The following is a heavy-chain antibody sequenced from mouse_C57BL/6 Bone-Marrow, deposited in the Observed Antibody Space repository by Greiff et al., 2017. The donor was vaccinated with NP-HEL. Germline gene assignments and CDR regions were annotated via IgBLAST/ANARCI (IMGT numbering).Heavy chain of an antibody. D-gene: IGHD1-1*01. V-gene: IGHV1-81*01. CDR2: IYPRSGNT. Sequence: QVQLKESGAELARPGASVKLSCKASGYTFTSYGISWVKQRTGQGLEWIGEIYPRSGNTYYNEKFKGKATLTADKSSSTAYMELRSLTSEDSAVYFCAAYGSSYEGIADWGQGTLVTVSA. CDR1: GYTFTSYG. CDR3: AAYGSSYEGIAD. J-gene: IGHJ3*01.